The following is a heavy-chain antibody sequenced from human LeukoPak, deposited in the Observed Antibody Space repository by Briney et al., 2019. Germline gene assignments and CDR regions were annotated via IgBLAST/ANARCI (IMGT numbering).Heavy chain of an antibody. CDR3: ARDGRDYGDYYFDY. J-gene: IGHJ4*02. CDR2: ISYDGSNK. Sequence: PGGSLRLSCAASGFTVSSNYMSWVRQAPGKGLEWVAVISYDGSNKYYADSVKGRFTISRDNSKNTLYLQMNSLRAEDTAVYYCARDGRDYGDYYFDYWGQGTLVTVSS. CDR1: GFTVSSNY. V-gene: IGHV3-30-3*01. D-gene: IGHD4-17*01.